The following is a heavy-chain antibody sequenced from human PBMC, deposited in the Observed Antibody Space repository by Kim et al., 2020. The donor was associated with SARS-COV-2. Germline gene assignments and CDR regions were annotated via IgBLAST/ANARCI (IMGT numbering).Heavy chain of an antibody. J-gene: IGHJ5*02. D-gene: IGHD6-13*01. CDR2: ISAYNGNT. CDR1: GYTFTSYG. CDR3: ARVWGKKQQLPPFWWFDP. Sequence: ASVKVSCKASGYTFTSYGLSWVRQAPGQGLEWMGWISAYNGNTNYAQKLQGRVTMTTDTSTTTAYMELRSLRSDDTAVYYCARVWGKKQQLPPFWWFDPWGQGTLVTVSS. V-gene: IGHV1-18*01.